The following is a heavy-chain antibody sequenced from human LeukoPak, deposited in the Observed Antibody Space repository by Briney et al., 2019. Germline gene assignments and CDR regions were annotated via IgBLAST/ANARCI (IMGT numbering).Heavy chain of an antibody. Sequence: PGGSLRLSCTTSGFTFSSFEMNWVRQAPGKGLEWVSYISASGSTKYYADSVKVRFTISRDNTKNSLYLQMNSLRAEDTAVYYCARGMRMVRGVTFDYWGQGTLVTVSS. CDR1: GFTFSSFE. J-gene: IGHJ4*02. CDR2: ISASGSTK. CDR3: ARGMRMVRGVTFDY. V-gene: IGHV3-48*03. D-gene: IGHD3-10*01.